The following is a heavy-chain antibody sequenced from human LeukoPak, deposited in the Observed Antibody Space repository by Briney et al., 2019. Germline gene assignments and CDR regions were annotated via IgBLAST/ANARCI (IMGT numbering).Heavy chain of an antibody. J-gene: IGHJ4*02. D-gene: IGHD1-14*01. Sequence: GGSLRLSCAASGFTFSSHWMHWVRQAPGKGLVWVSRINFDGSSTSYADSVKGRFTISRDNAKNTLYLQMNSVRAEDTAVYYCARVRYCDYWGQGTLVTVSS. CDR2: INFDGSST. CDR1: GFTFSSHW. CDR3: ARVRYCDY. V-gene: IGHV3-74*01.